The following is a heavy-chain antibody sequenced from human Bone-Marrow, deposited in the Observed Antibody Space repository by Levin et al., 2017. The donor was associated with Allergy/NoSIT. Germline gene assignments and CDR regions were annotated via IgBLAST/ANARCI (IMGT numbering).Heavy chain of an antibody. V-gene: IGHV3-30*18. Sequence: GGSLRLSCAASGFTFSSYGMHWVRQAPGKGLEWVAVISYDGSNKYYADSVKGRFTISRDNSKNTLYLQMNSLRAEDTAVYYCAKWNGLHLGELSSSIDAFDIWGQGTMVTVSS. J-gene: IGHJ3*02. CDR2: ISYDGSNK. D-gene: IGHD3-16*02. CDR1: GFTFSSYG. CDR3: AKWNGLHLGELSSSIDAFDI.